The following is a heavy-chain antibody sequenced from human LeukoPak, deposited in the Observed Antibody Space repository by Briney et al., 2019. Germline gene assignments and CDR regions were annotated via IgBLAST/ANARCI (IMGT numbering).Heavy chain of an antibody. CDR1: GFTFSRYS. V-gene: IGHV3-7*01. CDR3: ARGSYIYGYVFDY. CDR2: IKQDGSEK. D-gene: IGHD5-18*01. Sequence: GGSLRLSCAASGFTFSRYSMSWVRQAPGKGLEWVANIKQDGSEKYYVDSVKGRFTISRDNAKNSLYLQMNSLRAEDTAVYYCARGSYIYGYVFDYWGQGTLVTVSS. J-gene: IGHJ4*02.